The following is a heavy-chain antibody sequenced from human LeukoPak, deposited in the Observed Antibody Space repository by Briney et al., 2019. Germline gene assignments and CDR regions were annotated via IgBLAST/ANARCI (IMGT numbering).Heavy chain of an antibody. CDR2: INSDGSNT. V-gene: IGHV3-74*01. J-gene: IGHJ4*02. D-gene: IGHD6-13*01. CDR1: GFTFSSYW. CDR3: ARGASIAAAGTLYYFDY. Sequence: GGSLRLSCAASGFTFSSYWMHWVRQAPGKGLVWVSRINSDGSNTSYADSVKGRFTISRYNAKNTLYLQMNSLRAEDTAVYYCARGASIAAAGTLYYFDYWGQGTLVTVSS.